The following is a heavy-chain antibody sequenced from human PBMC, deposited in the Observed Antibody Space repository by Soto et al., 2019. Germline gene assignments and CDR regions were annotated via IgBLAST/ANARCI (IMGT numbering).Heavy chain of an antibody. V-gene: IGHV3-23*01. CDR3: AKGKSSNFVSHAFDV. Sequence: GGSLRLSCAASGFNFNTYAMSWVRQAPGKGLEWVSGISGGGGSIHYVDSVKGRFTISRDNSKNTLYLQMNSLRGEDTAVYYCAKGKSSNFVSHAFDVWGQWTLVTVSS. CDR2: ISGGGGSI. J-gene: IGHJ3*01. CDR1: GFNFNTYA. D-gene: IGHD7-27*01.